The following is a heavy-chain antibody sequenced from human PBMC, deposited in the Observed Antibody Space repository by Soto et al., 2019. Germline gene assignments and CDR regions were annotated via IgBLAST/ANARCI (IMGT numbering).Heavy chain of an antibody. Sequence: PGGSLRLSCAASGFTFSSYSMNWVRQAPGKGLEWVSYISSSSSTIYYADSVKGRFTISRDNAKNSLYLQMNSLRAEDTAVYYCAMLGCCGYYYYCYGMDVWGQGTTVTVS. D-gene: IGHD2-21*01. CDR1: GFTFSSYS. CDR2: ISSSSSTI. V-gene: IGHV3-48*01. J-gene: IGHJ6*02. CDR3: AMLGCCGYYYYCYGMDV.